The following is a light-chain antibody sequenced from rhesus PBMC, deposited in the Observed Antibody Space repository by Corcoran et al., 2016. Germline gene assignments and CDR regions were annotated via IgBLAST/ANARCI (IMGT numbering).Light chain of an antibody. CDR3: LQSSNWYS. Sequence: EIVMTQSPATLALSPGERATLSCRASQSVSSSLAWYQQKPGQAPRLLIYGASSRATGIPERFSGSGSGTEFTLTISSLEPEDVGVYFCLQSSNWYSFGQGTKVEIK. J-gene: IGKJ2*01. CDR1: QSVSSS. CDR2: GAS. V-gene: IGKV3-24*04.